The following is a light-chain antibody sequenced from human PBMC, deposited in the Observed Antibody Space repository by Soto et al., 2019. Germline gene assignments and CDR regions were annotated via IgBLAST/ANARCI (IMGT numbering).Light chain of an antibody. CDR2: GAS. Sequence: EIVLTQSPGTLSLSPGERATLSCRASQSVSSTYLAWYQQKPGQAPRLLIYGASTRATGIEDRFSGSGSGTHFILSISRLEPEDFAVYHCQLYDTSPPGYTFAQGTKLEI. V-gene: IGKV3-20*01. J-gene: IGKJ2*01. CDR1: QSVSSTY. CDR3: QLYDTSPPGYT.